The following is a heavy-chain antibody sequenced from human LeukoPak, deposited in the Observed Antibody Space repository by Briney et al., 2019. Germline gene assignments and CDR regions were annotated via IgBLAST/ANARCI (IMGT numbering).Heavy chain of an antibody. CDR1: GDSISSGSYF. CDR2: IYTGGST. V-gene: IGHV4-61*02. Sequence: PSETLSLTCTVSGDSISSGSYFWTWIRQPAGKGPEWIGRIYTGGSTNYNPSLKSRVTISVDTSKNQFYLKLTSVTAADTAMYYCARDAAKLGYWYFALCGRGTLVTVSS. CDR3: ARDAAKLGYWYFAL. D-gene: IGHD3-16*01. J-gene: IGHJ2*01.